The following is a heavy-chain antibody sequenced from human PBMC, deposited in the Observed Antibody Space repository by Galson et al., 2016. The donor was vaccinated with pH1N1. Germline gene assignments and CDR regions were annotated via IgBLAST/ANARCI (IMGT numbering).Heavy chain of an antibody. CDR2: IKQDGSEK. CDR1: GFTFSSYW. CDR3: ARVAPEYHDFWSGYPVADY. D-gene: IGHD3-3*01. J-gene: IGHJ4*02. Sequence: SLRLSCAASGFTFSSYWMSWVRQAPGKGLEWVANIKQDGSEKYYVDSVKGRFTISRDNAKNSLYLQMNSLRAEDTAVYYCARVAPEYHDFWSGYPVADYWGQGTLVTVSS. V-gene: IGHV3-7*03.